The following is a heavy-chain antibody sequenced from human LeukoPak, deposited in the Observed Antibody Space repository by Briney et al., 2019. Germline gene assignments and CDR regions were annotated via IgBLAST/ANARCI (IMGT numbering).Heavy chain of an antibody. CDR1: GFTFGSYG. V-gene: IGHV3-30*18. D-gene: IGHD1-1*01. J-gene: IGHJ6*04. CDR3: AKDLMTTSYYYYGMDV. CDR2: ISYDGSNK. Sequence: GGSLRLSCAASGFTFGSYGMHWVRQAPGKGLEWVAVISYDGSNKYYADSVKGRFTISRDNSKNTLYLQMNSLRAEDTAVYYCAKDLMTTSYYYYGMDVWGKGTTVTVSS.